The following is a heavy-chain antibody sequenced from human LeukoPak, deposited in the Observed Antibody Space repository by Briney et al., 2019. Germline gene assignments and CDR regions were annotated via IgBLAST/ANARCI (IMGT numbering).Heavy chain of an antibody. D-gene: IGHD2-21*02. J-gene: IGHJ4*02. V-gene: IGHV1-2*02. CDR3: VREGNELLSKNFDY. CDR1: GFTFTAYY. Sequence: ASVKVSCKASGFTFTAYYIHWVRQAPEQGLEWMGYINPHSGGTSSPQKFQGRVTMTTDTSISAAYMELSSLISDDTAMYYCVREGNELLSKNFDYWGQGTLVTVSS. CDR2: INPHSGGT.